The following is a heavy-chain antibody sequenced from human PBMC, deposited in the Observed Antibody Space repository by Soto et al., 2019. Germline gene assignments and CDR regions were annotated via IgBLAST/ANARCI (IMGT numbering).Heavy chain of an antibody. CDR3: ARKDCSGGSCYLPDYSYGMDV. V-gene: IGHV5-10-1*01. Sequence: PGESLKISCKGSGYSFTSYWISWVRQMPGKGLEWMGRIDPSDSYTNYSPSFQGHVTIPADKSISTAYLQWSSLKASDTAMYYCARKDCSGGSCYLPDYSYGMDVWGQGTTVSVSS. CDR1: GYSFTSYW. J-gene: IGHJ6*02. D-gene: IGHD2-15*01. CDR2: IDPSDSYT.